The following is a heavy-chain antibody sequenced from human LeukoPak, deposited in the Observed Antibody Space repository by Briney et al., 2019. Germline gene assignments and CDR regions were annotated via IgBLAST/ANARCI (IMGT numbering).Heavy chain of an antibody. CDR1: GGSISSSSYY. D-gene: IGHD4-23*01. Sequence: SETLSLTCTVSGGSISSSSYYWGWIRQPPGKGLEWIGSIYYSGSTYYNPSLKSRITISVDTSKNQFSLKLSSVTAADTAVYYCARHGVFGGNLAAFDIWGQGTMVTVSS. V-gene: IGHV4-39*01. J-gene: IGHJ3*02. CDR2: IYYSGST. CDR3: ARHGVFGGNLAAFDI.